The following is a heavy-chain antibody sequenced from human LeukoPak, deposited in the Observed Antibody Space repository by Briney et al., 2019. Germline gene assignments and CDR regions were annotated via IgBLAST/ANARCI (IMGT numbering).Heavy chain of an antibody. Sequence: GGSLRLSCAASGFTFSSYSMNWVRQAPGKGLEWVSVIYSGGNTYYTDSVKGRFTISRDNSKNTLYLQMNSLRAEDTAVYYCARVRDGYNSPLDYYMDVWGKGTTVTVSS. V-gene: IGHV3-53*01. CDR3: ARVRDGYNSPLDYYMDV. CDR1: GFTFSSYS. J-gene: IGHJ6*03. CDR2: IYSGGNT. D-gene: IGHD5-24*01.